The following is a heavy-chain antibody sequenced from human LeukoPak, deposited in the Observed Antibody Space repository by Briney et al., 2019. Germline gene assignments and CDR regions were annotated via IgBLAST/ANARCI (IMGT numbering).Heavy chain of an antibody. D-gene: IGHD2-2*01. Sequence: PSETLSLTCSVSGASIRSYYWSWIRKPPGQGLEWIGYIYNGGSTNYNPSLKSRVTISVDTSKNQFSLKLSSVTAADTAVYYCARHCSSTSCYDVIDYWGQGTLVTVSS. J-gene: IGHJ4*02. CDR1: GASIRSYY. CDR3: ARHCSSTSCYDVIDY. CDR2: IYNGGST. V-gene: IGHV4-59*08.